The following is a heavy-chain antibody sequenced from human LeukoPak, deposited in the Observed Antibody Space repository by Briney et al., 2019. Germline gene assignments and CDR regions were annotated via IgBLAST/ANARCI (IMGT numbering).Heavy chain of an antibody. D-gene: IGHD3-3*01. CDR1: GFTFSNAW. Sequence: GGSLRLSCAASGFTFSNAWMNWVRQAPGKGLEWVGRIKSKTDGGTTDYAAPVKGRFTISRDDSKNTLYLQMNSLKTEDTAVYCCTTGVVTIFGVVRIYWGQGTLVTVSS. CDR2: IKSKTDGGTT. CDR3: TTGVVTIFGVVRIY. J-gene: IGHJ4*02. V-gene: IGHV3-15*07.